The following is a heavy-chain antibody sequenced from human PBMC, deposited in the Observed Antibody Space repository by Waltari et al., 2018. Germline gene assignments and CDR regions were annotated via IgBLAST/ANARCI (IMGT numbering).Heavy chain of an antibody. V-gene: IGHV4-39*01. J-gene: IGHJ3*02. CDR1: GGSISSSSYY. Sequence: QLQLQESGPGLVKPSETLSLTCTVSGGSISSSSYYWGWIRQPPGKGLEWIGSIYYSGGTYDNPSLKSRVTISVDTSKNQFSLKLSSVTAADTAVYYCARQLITMVRGVIVNDAFDIWGQGTMVTVSS. CDR2: IYYSGGT. CDR3: ARQLITMVRGVIVNDAFDI. D-gene: IGHD3-10*01.